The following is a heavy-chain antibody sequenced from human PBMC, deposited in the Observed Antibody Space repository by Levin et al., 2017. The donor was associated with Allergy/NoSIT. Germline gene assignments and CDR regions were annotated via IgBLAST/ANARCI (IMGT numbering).Heavy chain of an antibody. Sequence: TSETLSLTCTVSGGSISSSSYYWGWIRQPPGKGLEWIGSIYYSGSTYYNPSLKSRVTISVDTSKNQFSLKLSSVTAADTAVYYCARAKGDYDFWSGPFPRGFLVGFDYWGQGTLVTVSS. CDR3: ARAKGDYDFWSGPFPRGFLVGFDY. CDR2: IYYSGST. V-gene: IGHV4-39*07. CDR1: GGSISSSSYY. J-gene: IGHJ4*02. D-gene: IGHD3-3*01.